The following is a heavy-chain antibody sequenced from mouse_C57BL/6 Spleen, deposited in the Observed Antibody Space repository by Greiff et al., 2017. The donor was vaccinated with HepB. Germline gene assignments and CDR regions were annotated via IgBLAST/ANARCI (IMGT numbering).Heavy chain of an antibody. Sequence: EVKLQESGPELVKPGASVKIPCKASGYTFTDYNMDWVKQSHGKSLEWIGDINPNNGGTIYNQKFKGKATLTVDKSSSTAYMELRSLTSEDTAVYYCARDPSHWYFDVWGTGTTVTVSS. V-gene: IGHV1-18*01. CDR1: GYTFTDYN. CDR3: ARDPSHWYFDV. J-gene: IGHJ1*03. CDR2: INPNNGGT.